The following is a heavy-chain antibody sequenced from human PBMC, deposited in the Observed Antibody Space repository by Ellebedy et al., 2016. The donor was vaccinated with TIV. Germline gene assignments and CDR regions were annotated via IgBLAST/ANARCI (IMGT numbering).Heavy chain of an antibody. CDR3: ARVNYYDSSGYSPPYYYYGMDV. CDR2: IKQDGSQK. Sequence: GGSLRLSCAGSGFIFRNSWMTWVRQAPGKGLEWVASIKQDGSQKDYLDSVKGRFTVSRDNAKNSLYLQMNSLRAEATAVYYCARVNYYDSSGYSPPYYYYGMDVWGQGTTVTVSS. CDR1: GFIFRNSW. J-gene: IGHJ6*02. V-gene: IGHV3-7*01. D-gene: IGHD3-22*01.